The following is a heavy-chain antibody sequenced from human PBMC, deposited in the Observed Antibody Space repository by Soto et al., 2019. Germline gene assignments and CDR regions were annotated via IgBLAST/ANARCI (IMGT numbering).Heavy chain of an antibody. CDR2: ISGSGGST. CDR3: AKEGGVTIFGVVIPAAPY. V-gene: IGHV3-23*01. D-gene: IGHD3-3*01. J-gene: IGHJ4*02. Sequence: GGSLRLSCAASGFTFSSYAMSWVRQAPGKGLEWVSAISGSGGSTYYADSVKGRFTISRDNSKNTLYLQMNSLRAEDTAVYYCAKEGGVTIFGVVIPAAPYWGQGTLVTVSS. CDR1: GFTFSSYA.